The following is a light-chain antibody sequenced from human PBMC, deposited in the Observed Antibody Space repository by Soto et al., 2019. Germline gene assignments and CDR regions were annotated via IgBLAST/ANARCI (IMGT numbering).Light chain of an antibody. CDR2: GAS. CDR3: QQYGSSPT. J-gene: IGKJ5*01. V-gene: IGKV3-20*01. CDR1: QSVSSSY. Sequence: IVLSQSPGTLSSSPGEKATLSCRASQSVSSSYLAWYQQKPGQAPRLLIYGASSRATGIPDRFSGSGSGTDFTLTISRLEPEDFAVYYCQQYGSSPTFGQGTRLEIK.